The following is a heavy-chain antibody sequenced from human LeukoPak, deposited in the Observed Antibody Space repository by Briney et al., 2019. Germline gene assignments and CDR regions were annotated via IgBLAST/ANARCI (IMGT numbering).Heavy chain of an antibody. CDR2: IIPIFGTA. D-gene: IGHD1-26*01. J-gene: IGHJ4*02. V-gene: IGHV1-69*13. Sequence: SVKVSCKVSGGTFSSYAISWVRRAPGQGLEWMGGIIPIFGTANYAQKFQGRVTITADESTSTAYMELSSLRSEDTAVYYCARVRSSVGAVSYYFDYWGQGTLVTVSS. CDR3: ARVRSSVGAVSYYFDY. CDR1: GGTFSSYA.